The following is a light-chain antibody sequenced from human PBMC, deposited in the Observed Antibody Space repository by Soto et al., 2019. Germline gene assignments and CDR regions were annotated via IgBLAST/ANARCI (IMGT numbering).Light chain of an antibody. J-gene: IGLJ3*02. CDR3: QSYDSSNWV. CDR1: SGSIANNY. V-gene: IGLV6-57*04. Sequence: NFMLTQPHSVSESPGKTLSISCTRSSGSIANNYVQWYQQRPGSAPTTVIYENNQRLSGVPDRFSGSTDGSSNSASLTISGLQTEDEADYYCQSYDSSNWVFGGGTKLNVL. CDR2: ENN.